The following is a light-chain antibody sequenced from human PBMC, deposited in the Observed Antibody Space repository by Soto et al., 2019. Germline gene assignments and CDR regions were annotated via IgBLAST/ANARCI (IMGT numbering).Light chain of an antibody. CDR3: QQRSTWPQIT. Sequence: IVLTQSPATLSLSPGERATLSFSASQSVSSYIAWYQQKPGQAPRFLIYDASNRATGIPARFSGSGSGTDFTLTISSLEPEDFAVYYCQQRSTWPQITFGQGTRLEIK. V-gene: IGKV3-11*01. J-gene: IGKJ5*01. CDR1: QSVSSY. CDR2: DAS.